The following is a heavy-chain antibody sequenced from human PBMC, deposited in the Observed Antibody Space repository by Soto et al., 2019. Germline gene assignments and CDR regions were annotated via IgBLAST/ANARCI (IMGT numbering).Heavy chain of an antibody. CDR2: IYYSGST. D-gene: IGHD3-10*01. CDR1: GGSISSGGYY. V-gene: IGHV4-31*03. Sequence: QVQLQESGPGLVKPSQTLSLTCTVSGGSISSGGYYWSWIRQHPGKGLEWIGYIYYSGSTYYNPSLRRRVIITVDTAKNQFSLKLSSVTAADTAVYYCARETLWSRSLDYWGQGTLVTVSS. CDR3: ARETLWSRSLDY. J-gene: IGHJ4*02.